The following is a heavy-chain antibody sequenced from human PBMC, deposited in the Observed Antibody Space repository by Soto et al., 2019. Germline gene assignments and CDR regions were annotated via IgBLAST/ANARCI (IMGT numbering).Heavy chain of an antibody. CDR2: TYYRSRWYS. CDR1: GDSVSSNGAA. J-gene: IGHJ4*02. Sequence: PSQTLSLTCAISGDSVSSNGAAWNWIRQSPSRGLEWLGRTYYRSRWYSDYAPSVKSRITVNPDTSQNQFSLQLNSVTPEDTAIYACARDSLGFRCSFDSWGQGTLVTVSS. D-gene: IGHD3-10*02. CDR3: ARDSLGFRCSFDS. V-gene: IGHV6-1*01.